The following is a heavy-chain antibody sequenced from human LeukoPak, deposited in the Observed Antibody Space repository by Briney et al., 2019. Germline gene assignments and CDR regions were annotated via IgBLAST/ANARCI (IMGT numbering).Heavy chain of an antibody. V-gene: IGHV1-2*02. J-gene: IGHJ4*02. D-gene: IGHD3-22*01. CDR2: INPNSVGT. CDR1: GYTFTCYY. Sequence: SLKLSCTASGYTFTCYYVHWVRHAPGQGVKWMGWINPNSVGTNYAQKFQGRVTMTRYTSISTAYMELSRLRSADTAVYYCARDYVYYYDSSGYYSTGSDYWGQGTLVTVSS. CDR3: ARDYVYYYDSSGYYSTGSDY.